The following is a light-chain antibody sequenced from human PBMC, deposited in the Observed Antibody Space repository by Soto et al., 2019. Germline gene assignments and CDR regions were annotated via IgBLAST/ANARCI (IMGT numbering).Light chain of an antibody. CDR2: DAS. CDR3: QQRSNWPFIT. Sequence: EIVLTQSPATLSLSPGERATLSCRASQSVSTYLAWYQQKPGQAPRLLIYDASNRATGIPARFSGSGSGTDFPLTISSLEPEDFAVYSCQQRSNWPFITFGQGTRLEI. J-gene: IGKJ5*01. V-gene: IGKV3-11*01. CDR1: QSVSTY.